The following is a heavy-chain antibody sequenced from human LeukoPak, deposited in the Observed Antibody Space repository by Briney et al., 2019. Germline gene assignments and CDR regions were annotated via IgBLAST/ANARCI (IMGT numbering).Heavy chain of an antibody. D-gene: IGHD2-2*02. Sequence: ASVKVSCKASGYTFTSYYMHWVLQAPGQGLEWMGIINPSGGSTSYAQKFQGRVTMTRDMSTSTVYMELRSLRSENTAVYYCARDQVQDCSSTRCYKGRYYYYMDVWRKGTTVTVSS. CDR1: GYTFTSYY. CDR3: ARDQVQDCSSTRCYKGRYYYYMDV. V-gene: IGHV1-46*01. CDR2: INPSGGST. J-gene: IGHJ6*03.